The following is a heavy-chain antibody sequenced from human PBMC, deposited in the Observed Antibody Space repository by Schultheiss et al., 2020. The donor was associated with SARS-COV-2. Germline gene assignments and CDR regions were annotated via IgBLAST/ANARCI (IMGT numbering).Heavy chain of an antibody. D-gene: IGHD1-1*01. CDR1: GGSISSGGYY. CDR3: ARVPGYYGMDV. Sequence: SETLSLTCTVSGGSISSGGYYWSWIRQHPGKGLEYIGHIYNSGSPAYNPSLKSRVAISKDTSKNQVSLKLTSVTAADTAVYYCARVPGYYGMDVWGQWTTVTVSS. J-gene: IGHJ6*02. CDR2: IYNSGSP. V-gene: IGHV4-31*03.